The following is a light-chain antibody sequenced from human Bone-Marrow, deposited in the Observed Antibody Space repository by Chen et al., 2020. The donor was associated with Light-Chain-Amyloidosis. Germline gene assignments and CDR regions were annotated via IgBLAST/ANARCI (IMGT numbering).Light chain of an antibody. Sequence: EIVLTQSPGTLSLSAGERATLSCRASQSVSDNFLAWYQQKPGQAPRLLIYAASRRATGIPDVFSGSGSGTDFTLTISRLEPEDFAVYYCQQYGSSPVTFGGGTKVEIK. CDR3: QQYGSSPVT. V-gene: IGKV3-20*01. CDR1: QSVSDNF. CDR2: AAS. J-gene: IGKJ4*01.